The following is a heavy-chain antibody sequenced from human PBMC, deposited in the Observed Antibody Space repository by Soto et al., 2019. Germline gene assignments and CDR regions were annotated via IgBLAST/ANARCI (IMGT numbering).Heavy chain of an antibody. CDR2: ITWNSATI. V-gene: IGHV3-9*01. CDR3: ARGRPLVQLGSYFDS. CDR1: GFTFDDYA. J-gene: IGHJ4*02. D-gene: IGHD6-6*01. Sequence: EVHMVESGGGLVQPGRSLSLSCAASGFTFDDYAIHWVLQAPGQGLEWVSGITWNSATIDYADSVEGRFTISRDNAKNSLYLQMSSLRPEDTAIFFCARGRPLVQLGSYFDSWGQGTLVTVSS.